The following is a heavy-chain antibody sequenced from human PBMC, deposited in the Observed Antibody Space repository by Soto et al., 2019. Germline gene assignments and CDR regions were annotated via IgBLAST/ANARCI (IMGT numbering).Heavy chain of an antibody. CDR1: GGSFSGYY. Sequence: LSLTCAVYGGSFSGYYWSWIRQPPGKGLEWIGEINHSGSTNYNPSLKSRVTISVDTSKNQFSLKLSSVTAADTAVYYCARRPHYDFWSGYPYYGMDVWGQGTTVTVSS. V-gene: IGHV4-34*01. D-gene: IGHD3-3*01. CDR2: INHSGST. CDR3: ARRPHYDFWSGYPYYGMDV. J-gene: IGHJ6*02.